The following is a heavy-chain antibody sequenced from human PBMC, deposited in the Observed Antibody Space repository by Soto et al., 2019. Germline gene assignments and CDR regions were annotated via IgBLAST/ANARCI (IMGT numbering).Heavy chain of an antibody. CDR3: TRGWDYYGMEV. D-gene: IGHD3-16*01. J-gene: IGHJ6*02. V-gene: IGHV4-31*03. Sequence: SETLSLTCTVSGGSISSDDYYLNWIRQRPGKGLEWIGNIYYRGNNNYNPSLKSRIIMSMDMYENQFSLKLTSVTGADTAVYYCTRGWDYYGMEVWGEGTTVTVSS. CDR1: GGSISSDDYY. CDR2: IYYRGNN.